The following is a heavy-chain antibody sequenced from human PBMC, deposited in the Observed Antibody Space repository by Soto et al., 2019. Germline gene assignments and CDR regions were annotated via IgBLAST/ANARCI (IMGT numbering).Heavy chain of an antibody. D-gene: IGHD6-19*01. J-gene: IGHJ4*02. CDR3: GPRGAVADPRGY. CDR2: INHSGST. V-gene: IGHV4-34*01. Sequence: PSETLSLTCIVSGDSVNSGGYYWSWIRQPPGKGLEWIGEINHSGSTNYNPSLKSRVTISVDTSKNQFSLKLSSVTAADTAVYYCGPRGAVADPRGYWGQGTLVTVSS. CDR1: GDSVNSGGYY.